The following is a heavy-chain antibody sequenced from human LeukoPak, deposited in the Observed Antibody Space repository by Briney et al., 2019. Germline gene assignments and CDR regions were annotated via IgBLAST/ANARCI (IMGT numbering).Heavy chain of an antibody. J-gene: IGHJ6*04. CDR1: GFTFSSYG. V-gene: IGHV3-30*03. Sequence: GRSLRLSCAASGFTFSSYGMHWVRQAPGKGLEWVAVISYDGSNKYYADSVKGRFTISRDNSKNTLYLQMNSLRAEDTAVYYCARVAEAYYDFWSGYYGPTTWMDVWGKGTTVTVSS. CDR3: ARVAEAYYDFWSGYYGPTTWMDV. CDR2: ISYDGSNK. D-gene: IGHD3-3*01.